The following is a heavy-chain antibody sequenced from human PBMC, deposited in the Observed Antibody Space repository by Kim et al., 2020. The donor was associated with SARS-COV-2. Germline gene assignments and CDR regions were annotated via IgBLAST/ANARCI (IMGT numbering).Heavy chain of an antibody. J-gene: IGHJ4*02. CDR3: AIGGPYYFDY. V-gene: IGHV3-74*01. CDR2: RNT. D-gene: IGHD1-26*01. Sequence: RNTRYADSVKGRFTISRDSAKNTLYLQMNSLRVEDTAVYYCAIGGPYYFDYWGQGTLVTVSS.